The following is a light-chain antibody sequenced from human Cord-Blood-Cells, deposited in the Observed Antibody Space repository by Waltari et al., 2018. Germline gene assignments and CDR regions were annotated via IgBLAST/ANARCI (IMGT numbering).Light chain of an antibody. CDR3: QQYNSYCT. CDR2: KAS. J-gene: IGKJ1*01. V-gene: IGKV1-5*03. Sequence: DIQMTQSPSTLSASVGDRVTITCRASQSISSWLAWYQQKPGKAPKLLIYKASSLESGVPSRFSGSGSGTEFTLTISGLQPDDFATYYCQQYNSYCTFGQGTKVEIK. CDR1: QSISSW.